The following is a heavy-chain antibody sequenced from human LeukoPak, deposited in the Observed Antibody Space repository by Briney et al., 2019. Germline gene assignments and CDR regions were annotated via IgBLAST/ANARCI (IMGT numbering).Heavy chain of an antibody. Sequence: GGSLSLSCAASGFTFSSYAMSWVRQAPGKGLEWVSAISGSGGSTYYADSVKGRFTISRDNSKNTLYLQMNTLRPEDTAVYSCAKNGRGYSSDYFDYWGQGTLVTVSS. V-gene: IGHV3-23*01. CDR2: ISGSGGST. CDR3: AKNGRGYSSDYFDY. J-gene: IGHJ4*02. CDR1: GFTFSSYA. D-gene: IGHD5-18*01.